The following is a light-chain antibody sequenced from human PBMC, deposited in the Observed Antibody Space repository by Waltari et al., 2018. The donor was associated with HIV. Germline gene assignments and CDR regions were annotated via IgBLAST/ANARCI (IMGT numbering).Light chain of an antibody. J-gene: IGKJ4*01. CDR3: QQSHSVPFT. CDR1: QDIKTE. V-gene: IGKV1-39*01. Sequence: DIQMTQSPSSLSASPGGTITITCRTSQDIKTELNWYQQKPGTAPNLLVYAASGFQSGVPARISGSGSGTDFTLTINTLQPDDSATYFCQQSHSVPFTFGAGTKVDVK. CDR2: AAS.